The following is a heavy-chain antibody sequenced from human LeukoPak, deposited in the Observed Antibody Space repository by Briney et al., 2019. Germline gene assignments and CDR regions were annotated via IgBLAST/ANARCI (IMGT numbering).Heavy chain of an antibody. Sequence: QPGGSLRLSCAVSGFTFSSYSMNWLRRAPGKGLEWVSYIGSSVSTRYYADSVKGRFTISRDNGKHSLYLQMNSLRAEDTAVYYCAREGSEFWSGYSKGYFDYWGQGTLVTVSS. V-gene: IGHV3-48*01. CDR1: GFTFSSYS. D-gene: IGHD3-3*01. CDR3: AREGSEFWSGYSKGYFDY. J-gene: IGHJ4*02. CDR2: IGSSVSTR.